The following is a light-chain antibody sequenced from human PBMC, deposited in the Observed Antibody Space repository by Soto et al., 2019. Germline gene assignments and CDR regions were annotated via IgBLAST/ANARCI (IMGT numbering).Light chain of an antibody. J-gene: IGKJ4*01. Sequence: EVVLTQSPATLSLSPGERATLSCRASESIGNYLAWYQQKLGQAPKLLIYDASHRAIGIPGRFSGDGSGTDFTLTISSPEPEDFAVYYCQVGSDWPSRLTFGGGTKVEIK. CDR3: QVGSDWPSRLT. CDR2: DAS. CDR1: ESIGNY. V-gene: IGKV3-11*01.